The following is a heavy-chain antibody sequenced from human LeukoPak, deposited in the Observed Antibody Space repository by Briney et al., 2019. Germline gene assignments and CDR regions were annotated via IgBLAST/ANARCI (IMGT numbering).Heavy chain of an antibody. CDR2: FDPEDGET. CDR1: GYTLTELS. Sequence: ASVKVSCKVSGYTLTELSMHWVRQAPGKGLEWMGGFDPEDGETFYAQKFQGRLTMTEDTSTDTAYMELSSLRSEDTAVYYCAARKTYYYDSSGYYYWGQGTLVTVSS. CDR3: AARKTYYYDSSGYYY. J-gene: IGHJ4*02. V-gene: IGHV1-24*01. D-gene: IGHD3-22*01.